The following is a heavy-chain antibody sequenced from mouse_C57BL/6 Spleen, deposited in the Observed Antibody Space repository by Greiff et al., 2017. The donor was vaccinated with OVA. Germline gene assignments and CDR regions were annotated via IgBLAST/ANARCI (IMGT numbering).Heavy chain of an antibody. Sequence: VQLVESGPELVKPGASVKISCKASGYTFTDYYINWVKQRPGQGLEWIGWIYPGSGNTKYNEKFKGKATLTVDTSSSTAYMQLSSLTSEDAAVYFAARDYGSSRDYWGQGTTLTVSS. D-gene: IGHD1-1*01. J-gene: IGHJ2*01. CDR3: ARDYGSSRDY. CDR1: GYTFTDYY. CDR2: IYPGSGNT. V-gene: IGHV1-84*01.